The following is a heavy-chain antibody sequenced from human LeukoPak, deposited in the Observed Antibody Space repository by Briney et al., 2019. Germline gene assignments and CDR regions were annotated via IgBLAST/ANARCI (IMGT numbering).Heavy chain of an antibody. J-gene: IGHJ6*02. D-gene: IGHD6-19*01. CDR2: IDPSDSYT. V-gene: IGHV5-10-1*01. CDR1: GYSFTSYW. CDR3: ARLGGSGWYGMDV. Sequence: GESLKISCKGFGYSFTSYWISWVRQRPGKGLEWVGRIDPSDSYTSYSPSFQGHVTISVDKSIITAYLQWSSLKASDTAMYYCARLGGSGWYGMDVWGQGTTVTVSS.